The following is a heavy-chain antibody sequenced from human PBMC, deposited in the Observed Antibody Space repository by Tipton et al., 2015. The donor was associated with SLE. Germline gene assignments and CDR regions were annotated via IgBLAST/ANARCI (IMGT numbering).Heavy chain of an antibody. CDR1: GGSFSGYY. J-gene: IGHJ3*02. V-gene: IGHV4-59*10. D-gene: IGHD6-6*01. CDR3: ARDKGSIAARPGAFDI. CDR2: IYTSGST. Sequence: TLSLTCAVYGGSFSGYYWSWIRQPPGKGLEWIGRIYTSGSTNYNPSLKSRVTMSVDTSKNQFSLKLSSVTAADTAVYYCARDKGSIAARPGAFDIWGQGTMVTVSS.